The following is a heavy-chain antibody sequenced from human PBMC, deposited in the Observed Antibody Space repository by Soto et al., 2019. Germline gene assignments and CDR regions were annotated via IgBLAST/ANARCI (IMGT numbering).Heavy chain of an antibody. D-gene: IGHD2-2*01. Sequence: GESLKISCKGSGYSFTSYWIGWVRQMPGKGLEWMGIIYPGDSDTRYSPSFQGQVTISADKSISTAYLQWSSLKASDTAMYYCARQGCSSTSCTSLGGMDVWGQGTTVTVSS. CDR3: ARQGCSSTSCTSLGGMDV. J-gene: IGHJ6*02. CDR1: GYSFTSYW. V-gene: IGHV5-51*01. CDR2: IYPGDSDT.